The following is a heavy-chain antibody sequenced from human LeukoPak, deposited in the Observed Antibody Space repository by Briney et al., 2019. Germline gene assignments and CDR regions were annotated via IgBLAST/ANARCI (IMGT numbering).Heavy chain of an antibody. Sequence: GGSLRLSCAASGFTVSSNDMSWVRQAPGKGLEWVSYISSSSSTIYHADSVKGRFTISRDNAKNSLYLQMNSLRAEDTAVYYCAREGYSSGWYNWFDPWGQGTLVTVSS. CDR2: ISSSSSTI. J-gene: IGHJ5*02. CDR3: AREGYSSGWYNWFDP. CDR1: GFTVSSND. D-gene: IGHD6-19*01. V-gene: IGHV3-48*04.